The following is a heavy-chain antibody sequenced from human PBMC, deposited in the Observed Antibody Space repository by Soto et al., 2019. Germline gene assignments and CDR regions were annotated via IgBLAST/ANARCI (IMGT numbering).Heavy chain of an antibody. CDR1: GFTFSSYG. V-gene: IGHV3-33*01. CDR2: IWYDGSNK. CDR3: AREQKVVATGMDV. Sequence: GGSLRLSCAASGFTFSSYGMHWVRQAPGKGLEWVAVIWYDGSNKYYADSVKGRFTISRDNSKNTLYLQMNSLRAEDTAVYYCAREQKVVATGMDVWGQGTTVTVSS. J-gene: IGHJ6*02. D-gene: IGHD5-12*01.